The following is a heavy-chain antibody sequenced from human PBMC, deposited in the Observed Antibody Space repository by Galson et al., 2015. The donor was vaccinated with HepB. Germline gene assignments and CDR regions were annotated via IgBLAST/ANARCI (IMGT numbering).Heavy chain of an antibody. Sequence: SVKVSCKASGYTFNIYGISWVRQAPGQGLEWMGWISPYNSNTKYAQTVQDRVTMTTDTSTSTAYMELRSLRSDDTAVYYCARDDPTKSYYMDVWGKGTTVTFS. V-gene: IGHV1-18*01. J-gene: IGHJ6*03. CDR2: ISPYNSNT. CDR3: ARDDPTKSYYMDV. CDR1: GYTFNIYG.